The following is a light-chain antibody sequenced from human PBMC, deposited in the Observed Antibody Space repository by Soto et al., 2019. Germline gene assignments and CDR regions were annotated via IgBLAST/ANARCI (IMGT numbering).Light chain of an antibody. CDR2: RVS. Sequence: EIAITQCPGTVSLSPRARATPPCRASQTITTLAWYQRKPGQPPRLLIYRVSSRATGVPDRFSGSGSGTDYTLTISRLEPEDFAVYYCQQYGNRPLTFGGGTKVDIK. V-gene: IGKV3-20*01. J-gene: IGKJ4*01. CDR1: QTITT. CDR3: QQYGNRPLT.